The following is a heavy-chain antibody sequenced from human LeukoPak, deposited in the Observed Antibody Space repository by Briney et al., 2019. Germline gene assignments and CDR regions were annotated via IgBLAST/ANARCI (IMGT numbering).Heavy chain of an antibody. Sequence: AGGSLRHFCAASGFTFSSYAMLWVRPAPAKGLAWVAVIYYDESNKYHEDSVKGRFTISRDNSKKTVYLQMNSLRAEDTAVYYCARAPAYYDFWSGYQSRYNWFDPWGQGTLVTVSS. CDR2: IYYDESNK. V-gene: IGHV3-30*04. J-gene: IGHJ5*02. CDR1: GFTFSSYA. D-gene: IGHD3-3*01. CDR3: ARAPAYYDFWSGYQSRYNWFDP.